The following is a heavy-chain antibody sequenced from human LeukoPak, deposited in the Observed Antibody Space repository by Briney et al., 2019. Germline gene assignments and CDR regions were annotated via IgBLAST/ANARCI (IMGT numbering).Heavy chain of an antibody. V-gene: IGHV4-61*01. CDR1: GGSISSGSYY. D-gene: IGHD5-18*01. CDR2: IYYSGST. J-gene: IGHJ4*02. CDR3: ARVGRVDTAMVYYFDY. Sequence: SETLSLTCTVSGGSISSGSYYWSWIRQPPGKGLEGIGYIYYSGSTNYNPSLKSRVTISVDTSKHQFSLKLSSVTAADTAVYYCARVGRVDTAMVYYFDYWGQGTLVTVSS.